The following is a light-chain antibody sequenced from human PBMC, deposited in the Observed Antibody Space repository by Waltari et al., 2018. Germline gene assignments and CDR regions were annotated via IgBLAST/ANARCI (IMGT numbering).Light chain of an antibody. CDR2: RAS. J-gene: IGKJ2*01. CDR1: ESISSW. CDR3: QQYSSYSA. V-gene: IGKV1-5*03. Sequence: DIQMTQSPSTLSASVGDRVTITCRASESISSWLAWYQQKPGKAPKLLIYRASNLESGVPSRFSGSGAGTEFTLTITSLQPDDFATYYCQQYSSYSACGQGTKLEIE.